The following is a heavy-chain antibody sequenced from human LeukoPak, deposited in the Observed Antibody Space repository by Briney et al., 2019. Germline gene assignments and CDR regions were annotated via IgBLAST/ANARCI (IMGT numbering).Heavy chain of an antibody. CDR3: ARAPGGLVVPAAPSHYFDY. CDR1: AFTFSNYT. V-gene: IGHV4-34*01. Sequence: GSLRLSCAASAFTFSNYTMHWVRQAPGKGLEWIGEINHSGSTNYNPSLKSRVTISVDTSKNQFSLKLSSVTAADTAVYYCARAPGGLVVPAAPSHYFDYWGQGTLVTVSS. J-gene: IGHJ4*02. CDR2: INHSGST. D-gene: IGHD2-2*01.